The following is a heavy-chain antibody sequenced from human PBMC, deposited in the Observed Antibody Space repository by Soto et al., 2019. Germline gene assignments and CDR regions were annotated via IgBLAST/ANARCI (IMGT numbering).Heavy chain of an antibody. CDR3: TTLPTMIVVVITDY. Sequence: GGSLRLSCAASGFAFSNAWMNWVRQAPGKGLEWVGRIKSKTDGGTTDYAAPVKGRFTISRDDSKNTLYLQMNSLKTEDTAVYYCTTLPTMIVVVITDYWGQGTLVTVSS. D-gene: IGHD3-22*01. CDR2: IKSKTDGGTT. CDR1: GFAFSNAW. V-gene: IGHV3-15*07. J-gene: IGHJ4*02.